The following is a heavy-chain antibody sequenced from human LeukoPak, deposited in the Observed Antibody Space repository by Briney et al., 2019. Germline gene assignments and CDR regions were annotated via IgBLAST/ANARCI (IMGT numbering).Heavy chain of an antibody. Sequence: SETLSLTCTVSGGSISSGSYYWSWLRQRPGKGLEWFGEIKHSGSTNYNPSLKSRVTISVDTSKNQFSLKLSSVTAADTAVYYCARGAKDSSGGYLDAFDIWGQGTMVTVSS. CDR2: IKHSGST. CDR1: GGSISSGSYY. J-gene: IGHJ3*02. D-gene: IGHD3-22*01. V-gene: IGHV4-61*01. CDR3: ARGAKDSSGGYLDAFDI.